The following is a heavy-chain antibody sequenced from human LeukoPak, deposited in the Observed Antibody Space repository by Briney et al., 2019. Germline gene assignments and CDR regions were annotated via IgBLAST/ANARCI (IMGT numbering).Heavy chain of an antibody. CDR1: GSTFTSYY. Sequence: ASVKLSCKSSGSTFTSYYMHWVRQAPGQGLELMGWMNPNSGNTGNAQTFQGRVTMTRNTSISTAYMELSSLRSEDTAAYYCARGGCLYDDFWSGYYYYYYGMDVWGQGTTVTVSS. CDR2: MNPNSGNT. J-gene: IGHJ6*02. CDR3: ARGGCLYDDFWSGYYYYYYGMDV. V-gene: IGHV1-8*02. D-gene: IGHD3-3*01.